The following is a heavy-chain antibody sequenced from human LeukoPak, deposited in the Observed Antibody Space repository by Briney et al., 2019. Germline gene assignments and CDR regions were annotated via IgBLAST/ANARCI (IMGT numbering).Heavy chain of an antibody. J-gene: IGHJ6*03. Sequence: ASVKVSCKASGGTFSSYAISWVRQAPGQGLEWMGGIIPIFGTANYAQKFQGRVTITADESTSTAYMELSRLRSDDTAVYYCARDRRPVVLRYFDWYEYYYMDVWGKGTTVTVSS. CDR2: IIPIFGTA. V-gene: IGHV1-69*13. CDR3: ARDRRPVVLRYFDWYEYYYMDV. D-gene: IGHD3-9*01. CDR1: GGTFSSYA.